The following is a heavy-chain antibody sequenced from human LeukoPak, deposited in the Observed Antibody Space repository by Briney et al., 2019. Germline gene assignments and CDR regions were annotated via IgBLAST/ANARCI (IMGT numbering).Heavy chain of an antibody. V-gene: IGHV3-30*18. J-gene: IGHJ6*02. CDR2: ISYDGSNK. CDR1: GFIFSSYG. Sequence: GGSLRLSCAASGFIFSSYGMHWVRQVPGKGLEWVAVISYDGSNKYYADSVKGRFTISRDNSKNTLYLQMNSLRAEDTAVYYCAKDEGYYYYGMDVWGQGTTVTVSS. CDR3: AKDEGYYYYGMDV.